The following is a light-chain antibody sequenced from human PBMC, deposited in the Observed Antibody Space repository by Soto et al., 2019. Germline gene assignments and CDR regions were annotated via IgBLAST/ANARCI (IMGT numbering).Light chain of an antibody. CDR3: QQRSNWPRT. J-gene: IGKJ2*01. CDR1: QSVSSN. Sequence: EIVLTQSPATLSLSPGERATVSCRASQSVSSNLAWYQQKPGQAPRLLIYDASNRATGIPARFSGSGSGTDFTXTISSLEPEDFAVYYCQQRSNWPRTFGQGTKLEIK. CDR2: DAS. V-gene: IGKV3-11*01.